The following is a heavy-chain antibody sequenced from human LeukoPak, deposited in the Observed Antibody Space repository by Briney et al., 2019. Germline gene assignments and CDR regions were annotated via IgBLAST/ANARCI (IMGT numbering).Heavy chain of an antibody. Sequence: GGSLRLSCAASGVTFSSYWMNWVRQAPGKGLEWVASIKQDGSEKYYVDFVKGRFSISGDNAKNSLYLQMNSLGADDTAVYYCAGGTGMDVWGQGTPVTVSS. V-gene: IGHV3-7*05. CDR2: IKQDGSEK. D-gene: IGHD1-1*01. CDR3: AGGTGMDV. J-gene: IGHJ6*02. CDR1: GVTFSSYW.